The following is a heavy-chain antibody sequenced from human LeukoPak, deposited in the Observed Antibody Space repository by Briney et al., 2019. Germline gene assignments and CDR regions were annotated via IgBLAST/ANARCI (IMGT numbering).Heavy chain of an antibody. CDR3: ARVELAPYYYYMDV. Sequence: GGSLRLSCAASGFTFSSYEMNWVRQAPGKGLEWVSSISSSSSYIYYADSVKGRFTISRDNAKNSLYLQMNSLRAEDTAVYYCARVELAPYYYYMDVWGKGTTVTVSS. D-gene: IGHD1-7*01. CDR1: GFTFSSYE. CDR2: ISSSSSYI. J-gene: IGHJ6*03. V-gene: IGHV3-21*01.